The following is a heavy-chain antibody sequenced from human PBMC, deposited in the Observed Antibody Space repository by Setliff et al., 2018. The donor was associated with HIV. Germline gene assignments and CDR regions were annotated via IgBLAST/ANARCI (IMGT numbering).Heavy chain of an antibody. J-gene: IGHJ6*02. CDR2: MYFRGNA. D-gene: IGHD3-10*01. CDR1: GVSISSHY. Sequence: SKTLSLTCTVSGVSISSHYWSWIRQAPGKGLEWIGTMYFRGNARNSPSLKSRVAISVDTSKNQLSLNLTSVTAADTAVYYCARVETTVRGATYGMDVWGQGTTVTVSS. CDR3: ARVETTVRGATYGMDV. V-gene: IGHV4-59*11.